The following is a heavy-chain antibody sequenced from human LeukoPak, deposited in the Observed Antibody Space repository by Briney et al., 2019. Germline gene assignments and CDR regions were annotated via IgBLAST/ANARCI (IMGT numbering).Heavy chain of an antibody. Sequence: GASVKVSCKASGGTFSSYAISWVRQAPGQGLEWMGRIIPIFGIANYAQKFQGRVTITADKSTSTAYMELSSLRSEDTAVYYCARDETGDLTVGYWGQGTLVTVSS. V-gene: IGHV1-69*04. D-gene: IGHD7-27*01. CDR1: GGTFSSYA. J-gene: IGHJ4*02. CDR3: ARDETGDLTVGY. CDR2: IIPIFGIA.